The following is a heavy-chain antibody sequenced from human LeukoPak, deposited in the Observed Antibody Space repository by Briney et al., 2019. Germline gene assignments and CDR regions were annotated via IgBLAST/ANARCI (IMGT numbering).Heavy chain of an antibody. J-gene: IGHJ4*02. CDR1: GGSLHRSF. CDR3: GRRPAVDGPIDN. Sequence: SETLSLTCVVSGGSLHRSFWTWVRQPPGKGLEWIGRIYSSGTTDYSPSPKSRLTISIDTSKNQFSLRLASVTAADTAVYYCGRRPAVDGPIDNWGQGILVAVS. V-gene: IGHV4-59*01. CDR2: IYSSGTT. D-gene: IGHD3/OR15-3a*01.